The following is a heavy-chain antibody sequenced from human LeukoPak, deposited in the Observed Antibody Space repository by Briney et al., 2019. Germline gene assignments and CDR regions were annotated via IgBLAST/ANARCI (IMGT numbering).Heavy chain of an antibody. Sequence: PGRSLRLSCAASGFTFDNYAMHWVRQAPGKGLEWVSVISWNSGTIGYVDSVKGRFTISRDNAKNSLYMQMDSLRAEDMALYYSAKDVSLGFCSSGCCAVHFDYWGQGTLVTVSS. CDR3: AKDVSLGFCSSGCCAVHFDY. J-gene: IGHJ4*02. D-gene: IGHD2-2*01. CDR2: ISWNSGTI. CDR1: GFTFDNYA. V-gene: IGHV3-9*03.